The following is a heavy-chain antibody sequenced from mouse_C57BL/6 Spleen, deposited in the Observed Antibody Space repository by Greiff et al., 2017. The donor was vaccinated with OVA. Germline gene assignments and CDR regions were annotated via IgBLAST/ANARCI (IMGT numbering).Heavy chain of an antibody. Sequence: VKLMESGPGLVAPSQSLSITCTVSGFSLTSYGVSWVRQPPGKGLEWLGVIWGDGSTNYHSALISRLSISKDNSKSQVFLKLNSLQTDDTATYYCAQVITTVDYYAMDYWGQGTSVTVSS. CDR2: IWGDGST. D-gene: IGHD1-1*01. J-gene: IGHJ4*01. CDR1: GFSLTSYG. CDR3: AQVITTVDYYAMDY. V-gene: IGHV2-3*01.